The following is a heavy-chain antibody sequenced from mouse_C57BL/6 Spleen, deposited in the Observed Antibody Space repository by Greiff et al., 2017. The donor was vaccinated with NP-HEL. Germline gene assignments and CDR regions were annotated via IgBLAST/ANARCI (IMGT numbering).Heavy chain of an antibody. CDR2: IDPSDSYT. V-gene: IGHV1-50*01. J-gene: IGHJ1*03. CDR1: GYTFTSYW. D-gene: IGHD5-1-1*01. Sequence: QVQLQQPGAELVKPGASVKLSCKASGYTFTSYWMQWVKQRPGQGLEWIGEIDPSDSYTNYNQKFKGKATLTVDTSSSTAYMQLSSLTSEDSAVYYCAKSYRRYFYVWGTGTTVTVSS. CDR3: AKSYRRYFYV.